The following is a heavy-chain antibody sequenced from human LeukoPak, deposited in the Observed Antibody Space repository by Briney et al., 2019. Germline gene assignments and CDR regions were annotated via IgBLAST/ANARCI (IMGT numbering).Heavy chain of an antibody. V-gene: IGHV3-53*01. CDR2: IYSGGRT. D-gene: IGHD6-13*01. J-gene: IGHJ5*02. CDR3: ARDDIAAGGTTDL. CDR1: GFTVSSNY. Sequence: SGGSLRLSCAASGFTVSSNYMSWVRQAPGKGLEWVSVIYSGGRTYYADSVKGRFTISRDNSKNTLYLQMNSLRAEDTAVYYCARDDIAAGGTTDLWGQGTLVTVSS.